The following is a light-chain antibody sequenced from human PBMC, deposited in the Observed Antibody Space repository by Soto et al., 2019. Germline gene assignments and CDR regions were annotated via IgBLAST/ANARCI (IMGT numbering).Light chain of an antibody. CDR3: QQYNSYSQA. V-gene: IGKV1-5*01. J-gene: IGKJ1*01. CDR2: EAS. Sequence: IQMTQSPSPLSASVGDRAPLTFRASQSISNWLAWYQQKPGKAPKLLISEASTLQSGVPSRFSGSGSGTEFTLTISSLQPDDFATYYCQQYNSYSQAFGHGTKVDI. CDR1: QSISNW.